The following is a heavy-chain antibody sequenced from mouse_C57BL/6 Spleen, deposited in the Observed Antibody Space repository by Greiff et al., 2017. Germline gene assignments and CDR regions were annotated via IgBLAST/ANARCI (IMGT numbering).Heavy chain of an antibody. J-gene: IGHJ2*01. CDR2: INPYHGGT. Sequence: VQLQQSGPVLVKPGASVKMSCKASGYTFTDYYMNWVKQSNGKSLEWIGVINPYHGGTSYNQKFKGKATLTVDKSSSTAYMELNSLTSDDSAVYYCARMWVDYWGQGTTLTVSS. CDR1: GYTFTDYY. CDR3: ARMWVDY. V-gene: IGHV1-19*01.